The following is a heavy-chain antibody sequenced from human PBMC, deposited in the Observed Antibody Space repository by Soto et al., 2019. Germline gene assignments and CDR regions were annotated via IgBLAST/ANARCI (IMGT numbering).Heavy chain of an antibody. CDR2: ISAYNGNT. CDR3: ARDWLPGCSGGSCYFDY. J-gene: IGHJ4*02. CDR1: GYTFTSYG. V-gene: IGHV1-18*01. Sequence: GASVKVSCKASGYTFTSYGISWVRQAPGQGLEWMGWISAYNGNTNYAQKLQGRVTMTTGTSTSTAYMELRSLRSDDTAVYYCARDWLPGCSGGSCYFDYWGQGTLVTVSS. D-gene: IGHD2-15*01.